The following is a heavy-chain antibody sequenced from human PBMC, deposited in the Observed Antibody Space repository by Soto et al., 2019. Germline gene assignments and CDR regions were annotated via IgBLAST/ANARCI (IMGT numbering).Heavy chain of an antibody. D-gene: IGHD2-15*01. CDR3: GSALYISSPRYYCGGMDV. J-gene: IGHJ6*02. Sequence: SETLSLTCTVSGGSISSGDYYWSWIRQPPGKGLEWIGYIYYSGSTCYNPSLRSRVTISVDTSENQFSLKLSSVTAADTAVYYCGSALYISSPRYYCGGMDVSGQGTPLTVSS. CDR1: GGSISSGDYY. V-gene: IGHV4-30-4*01. CDR2: IYYSGST.